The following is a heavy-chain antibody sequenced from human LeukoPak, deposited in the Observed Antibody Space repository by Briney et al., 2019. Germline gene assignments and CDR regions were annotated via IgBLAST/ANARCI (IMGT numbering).Heavy chain of an antibody. V-gene: IGHV3-74*01. Sequence: GGSLRLSCAASGFPLSSYWMHWGRHAPGKGRVWGARITKGGRSRNHADCVKGRFTISREKDKNTVDRQMNSVRDEDTAVYYCAELGITMIGGVWGKGTPVTISS. CDR1: GFPLSSYW. J-gene: IGHJ6*04. D-gene: IGHD3-10*02. CDR2: ITKGGRSR. CDR3: AELGITMIGGV.